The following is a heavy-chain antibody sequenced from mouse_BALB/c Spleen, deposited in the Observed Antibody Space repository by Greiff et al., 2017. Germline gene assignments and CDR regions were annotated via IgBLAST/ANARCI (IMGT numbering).Heavy chain of an antibody. CDR2: IDPANGNT. Sequence: EVQLQQSGAELVKPGASVKLSCTASGFNIKDTYMHWVKQRPEQGLEWIGRIDPANGNTKYDPKFQGKATITADTSSNTAYLQLSSLTSEDTAVYYCASGAGEDYFDYWGQGTTLTVSS. CDR1: GFNIKDTY. D-gene: IGHD3-3*01. CDR3: ASGAGEDYFDY. V-gene: IGHV14-3*02. J-gene: IGHJ2*01.